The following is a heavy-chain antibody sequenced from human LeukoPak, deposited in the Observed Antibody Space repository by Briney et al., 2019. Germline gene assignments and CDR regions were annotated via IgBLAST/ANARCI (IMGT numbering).Heavy chain of an antibody. CDR1: GFTFSSYG. J-gene: IGHJ6*02. CDR3: ARDLPYYDFWSGYYLYYYYGMDV. CDR2: ISYDGSNK. V-gene: IGHV3-30*03. D-gene: IGHD3-3*01. Sequence: GRSLRLSCAASGFTFSSYGMHWVRQAPGKGLEWVAVISYDGSNKYYADSVKGRFTISRDNSKNTLYLQMNSLRAEDTAVYYCARDLPYYDFWSGYYLYYYYGMDVWGQGTTVTVSS.